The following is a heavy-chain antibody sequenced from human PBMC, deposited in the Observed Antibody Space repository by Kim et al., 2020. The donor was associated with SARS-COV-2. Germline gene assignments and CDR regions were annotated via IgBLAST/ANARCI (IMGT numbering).Heavy chain of an antibody. Sequence: GGYLRLSCAASGFTFSSYGMHWVRQAPGKGLEWVAVISYDGSNKYYADSVKGRFTISRDNSKNTLYLQMNSLRAEDTAVYYCATSHSYTAMASRLDYWGQGTLVTVSS. CDR3: ATSHSYTAMASRLDY. J-gene: IGHJ4*02. CDR1: GFTFSSYG. CDR2: ISYDGSNK. D-gene: IGHD5-18*01. V-gene: IGHV3-33*05.